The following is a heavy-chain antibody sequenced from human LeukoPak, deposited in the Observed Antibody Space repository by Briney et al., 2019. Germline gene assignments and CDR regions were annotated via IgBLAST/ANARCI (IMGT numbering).Heavy chain of an antibody. CDR1: GYTFTSYG. J-gene: IGHJ4*02. CDR2: ISAYSGNT. D-gene: IGHD2-2*01. V-gene: IGHV1-18*01. CDR3: ARDSGDIVVVPAAQEADYFDY. Sequence: ASVKVSCKASGYTFTSYGISWVRQAPGQGLEWMGWISAYSGNTNYAQKLQGRVTMTTDTSTSTAYMELRSLRSDDTAVYYCARDSGDIVVVPAAQEADYFDYWGQGTLVTVSS.